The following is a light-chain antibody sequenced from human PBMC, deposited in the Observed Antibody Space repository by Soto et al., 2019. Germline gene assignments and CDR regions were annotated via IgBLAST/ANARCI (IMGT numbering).Light chain of an antibody. CDR2: GNS. V-gene: IGLV1-40*01. J-gene: IGLJ1*01. CDR1: SSNIGAGYD. Sequence: QSVLAQPPSVSVAPGQTVTISCTGSSSNIGAGYDLHWYQQLPGTAPKLLLYGNSNRPSGVPDRFSGSKSGTSASLAITGLQAEDEADYYCQSYDSSLSAYVFGTGTKVTVL. CDR3: QSYDSSLSAYV.